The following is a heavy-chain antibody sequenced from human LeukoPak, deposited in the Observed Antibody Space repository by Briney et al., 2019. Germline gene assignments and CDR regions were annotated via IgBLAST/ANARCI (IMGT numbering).Heavy chain of an antibody. D-gene: IGHD6-19*01. Sequence: GGSLRLSCAASGFTFSSYSMNWVRQAPGKGLEWVSYISSSSSTIYYADSVKGRFTISRDNAKNSLYLQMNSLRAEDTAVYYCARDSSIAVAGTPYYYYYMDVWGKGTTVTVSS. CDR2: ISSSSSTI. CDR1: GFTFSSYS. V-gene: IGHV3-48*01. CDR3: ARDSSIAVAGTPYYYYYMDV. J-gene: IGHJ6*03.